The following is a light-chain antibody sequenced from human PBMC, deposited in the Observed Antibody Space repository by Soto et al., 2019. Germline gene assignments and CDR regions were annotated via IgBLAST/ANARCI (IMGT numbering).Light chain of an antibody. CDR3: MQSLQTPWT. J-gene: IGKJ1*01. CDR2: LGS. V-gene: IGKV2-28*01. CDR1: QSLLHSKGYNV. Sequence: DIVMTQSPLSLPVTPGEQASISCRSSQSLLHSKGYNVLSWYLQQPGQSPQLLVYLGSNRASGVPARVSGSGSGTAFTVKFSRVETEDVGVYYGMQSLQTPWTFGQGAKVEIK.